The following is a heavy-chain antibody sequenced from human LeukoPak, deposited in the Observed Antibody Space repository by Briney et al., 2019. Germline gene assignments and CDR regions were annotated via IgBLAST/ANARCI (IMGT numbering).Heavy chain of an antibody. Sequence: GGSLRLSCAASGFTFSSYAMSWVRQAPGKGLEWVSAISGGGGSTYYADSVKGRFTISRDNSKNTLYLQMNSLRAEDTAVYYCAKDAHTYYDILNGDWFDPWGQGTLVTVSS. CDR1: GFTFSSYA. CDR3: AKDAHTYYDILNGDWFDP. D-gene: IGHD3-9*01. V-gene: IGHV3-23*01. CDR2: ISGGGGST. J-gene: IGHJ5*02.